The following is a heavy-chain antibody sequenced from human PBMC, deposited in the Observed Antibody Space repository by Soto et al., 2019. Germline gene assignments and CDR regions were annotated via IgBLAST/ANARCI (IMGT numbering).Heavy chain of an antibody. CDR2: IFYSGST. CDR1: GDSISSSNYF. Sequence: SETLSLTCTVSGDSISSSNYFWGWIRQPPGKGLEWIGTIFYSGSTYYNPSLKSRVTISVDTSKNQFSLKLSSVTAADTAVYYCARVPGPWGQGILVTVSS. V-gene: IGHV4-39*07. J-gene: IGHJ5*02. CDR3: ARVPGP.